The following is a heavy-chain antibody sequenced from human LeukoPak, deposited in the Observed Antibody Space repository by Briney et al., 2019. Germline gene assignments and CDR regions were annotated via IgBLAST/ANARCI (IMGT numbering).Heavy chain of an antibody. CDR1: GFTVSSNY. J-gene: IGHJ4*02. CDR2: INSGGDT. D-gene: IGHD6-19*01. CDR3: AKDHLPGIVVADRDY. Sequence: PGGSLRLSCAASGFTVSSNYMSWVRQTPGKGLEWVSTINSGGDTYYSDSVKGRFTISRDNSKSTLYLQINSLRAEDTAVYYCAKDHLPGIVVADRDYWGQGTLVTVSS. V-gene: IGHV3-53*01.